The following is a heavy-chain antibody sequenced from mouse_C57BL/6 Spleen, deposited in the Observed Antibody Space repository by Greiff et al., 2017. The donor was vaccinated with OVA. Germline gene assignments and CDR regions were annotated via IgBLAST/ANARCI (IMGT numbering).Heavy chain of an antibody. CDR1: GYSITSGYD. CDR2: ISYSGST. J-gene: IGHJ1*03. D-gene: IGHD1-1*02. CDR3: AREWGVEEGYFDV. Sequence: VQLKESGPGMVKPSQSLSLTCTVTGYSITSGYDWHWIRHFPGNKLEWMGYISYSGSTNYNPSLKSRISITHDTSKNHFFLKLNSVTTEDTATYYCAREWGVEEGYFDVWGTGTTVTVSS. V-gene: IGHV3-1*01.